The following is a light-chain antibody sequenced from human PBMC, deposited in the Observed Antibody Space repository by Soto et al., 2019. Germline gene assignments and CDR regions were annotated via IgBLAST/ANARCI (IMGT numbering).Light chain of an antibody. Sequence: EIVLPQSPGTLASSPGERATLSCRASQSVSSSYLAWYQQKPGQAPRLLIYGASSRATGIPDRFSGSGSGTDFTLTISRLEPEDFAVYYCQQYGSSSYTFGQGTKLEIK. V-gene: IGKV3-20*01. CDR3: QQYGSSSYT. CDR2: GAS. CDR1: QSVSSSY. J-gene: IGKJ2*01.